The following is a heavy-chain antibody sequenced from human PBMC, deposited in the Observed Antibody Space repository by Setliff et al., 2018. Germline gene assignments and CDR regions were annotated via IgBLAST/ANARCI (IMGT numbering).Heavy chain of an antibody. J-gene: IGHJ6*03. CDR3: VREGVHSRSSTDYRYYMDV. Sequence: SVKVSCKASGGTFSSYGISWVRQAPGQGLEWMGGTIPMFGTTNYARKFQGRVTIITDESTSTAYMQLSSLGSKDTAVYYCVREGVHSRSSTDYRYYMDVWGKGTTVTVSS. CDR2: TIPMFGTT. CDR1: GGTFSSYG. V-gene: IGHV1-69*05. D-gene: IGHD6-6*01.